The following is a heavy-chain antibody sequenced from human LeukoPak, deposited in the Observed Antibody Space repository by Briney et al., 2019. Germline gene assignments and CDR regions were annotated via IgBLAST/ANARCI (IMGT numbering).Heavy chain of an antibody. CDR3: TRLYDSSGWYYYYGMDV. D-gene: IGHD6-19*01. Sequence: PGGSLRLSCAASGFTFSGSAMHWVRQASGKGLEWVGRIRSKANSYATAYAASVKGRFTISRDDSKNTAYLQMNSLKTEDTAVYYCTRLYDSSGWYYYYGMDVWGQGTTVTVSS. CDR2: IRSKANSYAT. J-gene: IGHJ6*02. CDR1: GFTFSGSA. V-gene: IGHV3-73*01.